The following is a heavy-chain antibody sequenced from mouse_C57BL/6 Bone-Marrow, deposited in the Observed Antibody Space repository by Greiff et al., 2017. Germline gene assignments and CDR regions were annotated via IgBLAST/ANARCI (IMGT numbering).Heavy chain of an antibody. CDR1: GYTFTSYD. CDR2: IYPRDGST. V-gene: IGHV1-85*01. D-gene: IGHD1-1*02. Sequence: VQLQQSGPELVKPGASVKLSCKASGYTFTSYDINWVKQRPGQGLEWIGWIYPRDGSTKYNEKFKGKATLTVDTSSSTAYMELHSLPSEDSAVYCCAGVEVDGGSGDWYFDVWGTGTTVTVSS. J-gene: IGHJ1*03. CDR3: AGVEVDGGSGDWYFDV.